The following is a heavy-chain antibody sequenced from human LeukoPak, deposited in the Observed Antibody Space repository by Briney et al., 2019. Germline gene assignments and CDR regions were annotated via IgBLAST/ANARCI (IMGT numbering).Heavy chain of an antibody. CDR1: GFTFSSYS. Sequence: PGGSLRLSCAASGFTFSSYSMNWVRHAPGKGLEWVSYINSSSSTIYYADSVKGRFTISRDNAKNSLYLQMNSLRDEDTAVYYCARGGSGYDSFYYYGMDVWGQGTTVTVSS. V-gene: IGHV3-48*02. CDR3: ARGGSGYDSFYYYGMDV. D-gene: IGHD5-12*01. J-gene: IGHJ6*02. CDR2: INSSSSTI.